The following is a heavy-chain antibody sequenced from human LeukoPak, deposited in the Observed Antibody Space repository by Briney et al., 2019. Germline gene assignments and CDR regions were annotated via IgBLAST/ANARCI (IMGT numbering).Heavy chain of an antibody. CDR1: GFTFSGSA. J-gene: IGHJ4*02. D-gene: IGHD3-3*01. V-gene: IGHV3-73*01. Sequence: PGGSLRLSCAASGFTFSGSAMHWVRQASGKGLEWVGRIRSKANSYATAYAASVKGRFTISRDDSKNTAYPQMNSLKTEDTAVYYCTRPVLRFLEGNKYYFDYWGQGTLVTVSS. CDR3: TRPVLRFLEGNKYYFDY. CDR2: IRSKANSYAT.